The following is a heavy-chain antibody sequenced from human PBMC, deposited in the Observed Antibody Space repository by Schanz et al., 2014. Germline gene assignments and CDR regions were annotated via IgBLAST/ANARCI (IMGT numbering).Heavy chain of an antibody. Sequence: VQLEQSGAEVKKPGSSVKVSCKASGGTFSSFGINWVRQAPGQGLEWMGRIIPSLGLAKYEQKFQDKVTITADTSTTTAYMELSGLRSEDTAVYYCAKDLHSNSGNYYSYYFDSWGPGALVTVSS. CDR2: IIPSLGLA. V-gene: IGHV1-69*04. D-gene: IGHD3-10*01. CDR3: AKDLHSNSGNYYSYYFDS. CDR1: GGTFSSFG. J-gene: IGHJ4*02.